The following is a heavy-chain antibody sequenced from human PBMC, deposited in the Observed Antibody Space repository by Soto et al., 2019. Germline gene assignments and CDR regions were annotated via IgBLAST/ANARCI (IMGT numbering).Heavy chain of an antibody. CDR2: IYYSGST. Sequence: PSETLSLTCTVSGGSISSYYWSWIRQPPGKGLEWIGYIYYSGSTNYNPSLKSRVTISVDTSKNQFSLKLSSVTAADTAVYYCARVGYRGYDWWGGAFDIWGQGTMVTVSS. J-gene: IGHJ3*02. V-gene: IGHV4-59*01. CDR1: GGSISSYY. D-gene: IGHD5-12*01. CDR3: ARVGYRGYDWWGGAFDI.